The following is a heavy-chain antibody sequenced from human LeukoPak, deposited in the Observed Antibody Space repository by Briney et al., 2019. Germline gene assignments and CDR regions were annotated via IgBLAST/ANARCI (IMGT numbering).Heavy chain of an antibody. J-gene: IGHJ4*02. CDR2: ISSSSSYI. CDR1: GFTFSSYS. V-gene: IGHV3-21*01. Sequence: PGGSLRLSCAASGFTFSSYSMKWVRQAPGKGLEWVSSISSSSSYIYYADSMKGRFTISRDNAKNSLYLQMNSLRAEDTAAYYCARGTGGPVAGGLDDWGQGTLVTVSS. D-gene: IGHD6-19*01. CDR3: ARGTGGPVAGGLDD.